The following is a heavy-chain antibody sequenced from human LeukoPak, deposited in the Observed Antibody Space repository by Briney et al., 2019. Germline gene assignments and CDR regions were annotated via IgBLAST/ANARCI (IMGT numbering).Heavy chain of an antibody. CDR1: GFTFSSYW. D-gene: IGHD2-15*01. Sequence: GESLRLSCAASGFTFSSYWMHWVRQAPGKGLVWVSRINSDASSTNYADVVKGRFTMSRDNVKNTLYLQMNSLRVEDTAVYYCARDPRNVGLAPWGQGTLVTVSS. CDR2: INSDASST. CDR3: ARDPRNVGLAP. J-gene: IGHJ5*02. V-gene: IGHV3-74*01.